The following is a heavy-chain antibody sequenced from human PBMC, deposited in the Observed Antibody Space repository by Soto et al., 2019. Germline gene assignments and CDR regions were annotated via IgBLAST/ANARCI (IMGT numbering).Heavy chain of an antibody. CDR1: GYTFTSYA. Sequence: QVQLVQSGAEVKKPGASVKVSCKASGYTFTSYAMHWVRQAPGQRLEWMGWINAGNGNTKYSQKFQGRVTITRDTYASTAYMELSSLRSEDTAVYYCARGGGIQLWLRYWGQGTLVTVSS. CDR2: INAGNGNT. V-gene: IGHV1-3*01. CDR3: ARGGGIQLWLRY. J-gene: IGHJ4*02. D-gene: IGHD5-18*01.